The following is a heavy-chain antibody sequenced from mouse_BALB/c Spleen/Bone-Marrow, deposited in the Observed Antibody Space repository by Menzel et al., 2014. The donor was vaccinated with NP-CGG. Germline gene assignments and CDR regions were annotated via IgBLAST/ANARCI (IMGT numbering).Heavy chain of an antibody. Sequence: QVQLKESGPGLVSPSQRLSITCTVSGFSLTGFGINWIRQPPGKGLEWLGMIWGDGTTDYNSALKSRLSIKKDNSKSQVFLKMNSLQAGDTARYYCAREKYGNYYAMDYWGQGTSVTVSS. J-gene: IGHJ4*01. D-gene: IGHD2-10*02. CDR3: AREKYGNYYAMDY. CDR1: GFSLTGFG. V-gene: IGHV2-6-7*01. CDR2: IWGDGTT.